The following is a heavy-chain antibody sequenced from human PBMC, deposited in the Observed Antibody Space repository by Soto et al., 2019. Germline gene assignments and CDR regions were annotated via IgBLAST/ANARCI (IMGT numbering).Heavy chain of an antibody. D-gene: IGHD1-20*01. CDR3: ARDISGAPDAFDI. J-gene: IGHJ3*02. CDR2: IYHSGST. V-gene: IGHV4-4*02. Sequence: QVQMQESGPGLVRPSGALSLTCTVSSGSIASSNWWSWLRQPPGKGLEWLGEIYHSGSTNYNPSLKIRVTISIDTSRNQFSLQLNYVTAADMAVYYCARDISGAPDAFDIWGQGTRVAVS. CDR1: SGSIASSNW.